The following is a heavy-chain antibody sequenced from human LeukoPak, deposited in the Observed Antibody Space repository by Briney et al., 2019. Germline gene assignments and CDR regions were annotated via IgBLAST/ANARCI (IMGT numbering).Heavy chain of an antibody. CDR2: IWYDGSYE. CDR3: ARDKSTGCYYFEY. Sequence: AGSLRLSCEASGFTFSSHGMHWVRQAPGKGLQWVAVIWYDGSYEYYADSVKGRFTISRDNSNSTLYLQMNSLRVEDTAGYYGARDKSTGCYYFEYWGQGELVTVSS. D-gene: IGHD2-2*01. V-gene: IGHV3-33*08. CDR1: GFTFSSHG. J-gene: IGHJ4*02.